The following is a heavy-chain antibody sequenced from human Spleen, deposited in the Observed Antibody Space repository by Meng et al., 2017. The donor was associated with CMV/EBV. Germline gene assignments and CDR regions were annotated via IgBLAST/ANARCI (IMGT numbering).Heavy chain of an antibody. J-gene: IGHJ6*02. V-gene: IGHV3-30*02. Sequence: GESLKISCVASGFTFNTYWMSWVRQAPGKGLEWVALIQSDGSNENYADSVKGRFTISRDNSENTLFVQMNNLRPEDSAVYYCAKDRGGTWGYGKDVWGQGTTVTVSS. CDR3: AKDRGGTWGYGKDV. CDR1: GFTFNTYW. CDR2: IQSDGSNE. D-gene: IGHD3-16*01.